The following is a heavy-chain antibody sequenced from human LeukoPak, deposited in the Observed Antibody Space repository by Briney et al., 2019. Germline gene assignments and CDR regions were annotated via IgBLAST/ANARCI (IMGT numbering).Heavy chain of an antibody. CDR1: GFTFDDYA. CDR2: ISWNSGSI. D-gene: IGHD6-6*01. V-gene: IGHV3-9*01. J-gene: IGHJ4*02. Sequence: PGRSLRLSCTASGFTFDDYAMHWVRQAPGKGLEWVSGISWNSGSIGYADSVKGRFTISRDNAKNSLYLQMNSLRAEDTALYYCAKDMRLRSSCFLRDYFDYWGQGTLVTVSS. CDR3: AKDMRLRSSCFLRDYFDY.